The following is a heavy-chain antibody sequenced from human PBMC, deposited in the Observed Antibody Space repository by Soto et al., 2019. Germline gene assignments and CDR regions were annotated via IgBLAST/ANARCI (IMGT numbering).Heavy chain of an antibody. J-gene: IGHJ6*02. Sequence: PGGSLSLSCAASGFSFSTSAMHWVRQAPGKGLEWVSFLLHDSSDEYYADSVKGRFTISRDNAKNSLYLQMNSLRAEDTAVYYCARDLRKGLLLRSGGMDVWGQGTTVTVSS. CDR2: LLHDSSDE. D-gene: IGHD3-22*01. V-gene: IGHV3-33*05. CDR3: ARDLRKGLLLRSGGMDV. CDR1: GFSFSTSA.